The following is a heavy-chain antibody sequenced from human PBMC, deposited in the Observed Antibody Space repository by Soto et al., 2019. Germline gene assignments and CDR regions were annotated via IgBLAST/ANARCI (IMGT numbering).Heavy chain of an antibody. CDR1: GGSFTDYY. J-gene: IGHJ6*03. CDR3: ARAMNDESVYYYYMDV. CDR2: INHNRNT. D-gene: IGHD1-1*01. V-gene: IGHV4-34*01. Sequence: SETLSLTCAVYGGSFTDYYWNWIRQPPGKGLEWIGEINHNRNTNYNPSLKSRATISIDTSKNQFSLKLSSVTAADTAVYYCARAMNDESVYYYYMDVWAKGATLTVSS.